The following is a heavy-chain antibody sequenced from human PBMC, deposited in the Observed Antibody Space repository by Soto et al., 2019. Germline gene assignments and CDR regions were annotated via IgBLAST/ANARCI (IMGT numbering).Heavy chain of an antibody. CDR2: IHPSGGGT. J-gene: IGHJ4*02. CDR3: ARGGHIAVVTASFDY. CDR1: GYTFNTYY. V-gene: IGHV1-46*02. D-gene: IGHD2-21*02. Sequence: ASVKVSCKPSGYTFNTYYLHWVRQAPGQALEWMGVIHPSGGGTTYAQKFLGRVTVTRDTSTSTVFMELSSLRSDDTAVYYCARGGHIAVVTASFDYWGQGTLVTVSS.